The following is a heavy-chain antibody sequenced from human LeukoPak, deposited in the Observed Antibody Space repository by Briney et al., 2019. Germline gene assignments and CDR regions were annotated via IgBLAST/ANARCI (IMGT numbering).Heavy chain of an antibody. Sequence: PSETLSLTCTVSGGSISSSSYYWGWIRQPPGKGLEWIGSIYYSGSTYYNPSLKSRVTISVDTSKNQFSLKLSSVTAADTAVYYCARDLSIDDSSGYYSYYFDYWGQGTLVTVSS. J-gene: IGHJ4*02. CDR3: ARDLSIDDSSGYYSYYFDY. V-gene: IGHV4-39*07. CDR2: IYYSGST. CDR1: GGSISSSSYY. D-gene: IGHD3-22*01.